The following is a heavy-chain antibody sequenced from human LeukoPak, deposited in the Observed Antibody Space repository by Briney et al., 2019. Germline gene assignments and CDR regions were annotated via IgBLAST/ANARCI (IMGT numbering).Heavy chain of an antibody. J-gene: IGHJ5*02. CDR1: GGSISTTYYY. Sequence: PSETLSLTCIVSGGSISTTYYYWGWIRQPPGKGLEWIGSIYYSGSTNYNPSLKSRVTISVDTSKNQFSLKLSSVTAADTAVYYCARSGGWDSGSYHEGTNWFDPWGQGTLVTVSS. D-gene: IGHD1-26*01. CDR3: ARSGGWDSGSYHEGTNWFDP. CDR2: IYYSGST. V-gene: IGHV4-39*07.